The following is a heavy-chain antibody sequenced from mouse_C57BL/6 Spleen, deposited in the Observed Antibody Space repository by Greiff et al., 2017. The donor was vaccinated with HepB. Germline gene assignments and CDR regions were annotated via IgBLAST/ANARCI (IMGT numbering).Heavy chain of an antibody. D-gene: IGHD1-1*01. CDR3: ARRGNYGSGGNWYFDV. Sequence: VQLQQSGPELVKPGASVKISCKASGYAFSSSWMNWVKQRPGKGLEWIGRIYPGDGDTNYNGKFKGKATLTADKSSSTAYMQLSSLTSEDSAVYFCARRGNYGSGGNWYFDVWGTGTTVTVSS. V-gene: IGHV1-82*01. CDR2: IYPGDGDT. J-gene: IGHJ1*03. CDR1: GYAFSSSW.